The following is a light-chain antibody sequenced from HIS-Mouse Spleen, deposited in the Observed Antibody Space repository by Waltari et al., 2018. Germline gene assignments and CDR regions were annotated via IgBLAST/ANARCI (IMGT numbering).Light chain of an antibody. Sequence: SYELTQPPSVSVSPGQTPSITCSGDKLWDKYACWYQQKAGQSPVLVIYQDSKRPSGIPERFSGSNSGNTATLTISGTQAMDEADYYCQAWDSSTAVFGTGTKVTVL. CDR1: KLWDKY. CDR3: QAWDSSTAV. J-gene: IGLJ1*01. V-gene: IGLV3-1*01. CDR2: QDS.